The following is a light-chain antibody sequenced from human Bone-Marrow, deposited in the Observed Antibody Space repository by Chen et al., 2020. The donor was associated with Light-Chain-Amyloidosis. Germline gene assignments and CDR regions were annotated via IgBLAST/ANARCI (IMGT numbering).Light chain of an antibody. CDR3: QQYGTSPLT. Sequence: EIVLTQSPVPLSLSPGEGANLSCSASQTISSNYLTWYQQKFGQAPRLLIYGSSSRATGIPDRFTGSGSGTDFTLTINRLEPEDFAMYYCQQYGTSPLTFGGGTKVEIK. J-gene: IGKJ4*01. CDR2: GSS. CDR1: QTISSNY. V-gene: IGKV3-20*01.